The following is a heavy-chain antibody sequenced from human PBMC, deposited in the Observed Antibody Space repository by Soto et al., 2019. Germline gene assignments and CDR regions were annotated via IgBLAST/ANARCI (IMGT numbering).Heavy chain of an antibody. CDR1: GGSISRNGYY. CDR2: IHHSGST. Sequence: QVQLQESGPGLVKPSQTLSLTCTVSGGSISRNGYYWSWIRQHPGKGLEWIGYIHHSGSTYYNPSLXXXRXXSVDTSSNQLSLKLNSVTAADTAVYYCATAQSAAGTFFFDSWGQGTLVTVSS. CDR3: ATAQSAAGTFFFDS. J-gene: IGHJ4*02. V-gene: IGHV4-31*03. D-gene: IGHD6-13*01.